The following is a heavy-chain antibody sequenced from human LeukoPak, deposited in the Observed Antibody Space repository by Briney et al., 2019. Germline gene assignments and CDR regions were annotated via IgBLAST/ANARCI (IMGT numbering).Heavy chain of an antibody. Sequence: PSETLSLTCTVSGGSISSSSYYWGWIRQPPGKGLEWIGSIYYSGSTYYNPSLKSRVTISVDTSKNQFSLKLSSVTAADTAVYYCARGGGYSDWGQGTLVTVSS. CDR1: GGSISSSSYY. D-gene: IGHD2-15*01. CDR2: IYYSGST. J-gene: IGHJ4*02. V-gene: IGHV4-39*07. CDR3: ARGGGYSD.